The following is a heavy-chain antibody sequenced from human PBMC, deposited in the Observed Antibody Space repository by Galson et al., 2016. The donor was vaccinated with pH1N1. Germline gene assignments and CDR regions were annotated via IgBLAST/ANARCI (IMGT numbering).Heavy chain of an antibody. CDR1: GYIFTSQW. CDR3: ARQYDFGDYRGNAFDI. V-gene: IGHV5-51*03. J-gene: IGHJ3*02. Sequence: SGAEVKKPGESLEISCKASGYIFTSQWIAWVRQVPGKGLEWVGVVNPGGSTIRYSPSFQGQVTISSDKSISTAYLQWISLRASDTAMYYCARQYDFGDYRGNAFDIWGQGTVVIVSS. CDR2: VNPGGSTI. D-gene: IGHD4-17*01.